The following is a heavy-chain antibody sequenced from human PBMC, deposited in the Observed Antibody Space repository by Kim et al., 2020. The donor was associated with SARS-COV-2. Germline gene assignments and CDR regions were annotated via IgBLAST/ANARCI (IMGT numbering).Heavy chain of an antibody. J-gene: IGHJ3*02. D-gene: IGHD3-16*02. V-gene: IGHV3-73*01. CDR3: ISAYDYIWGSYRDAFDI. Sequence: VTGRFTISRDDSNNTAYLQMNSLKTEDTAVYYCISAYDYIWGSYRDAFDIWGQGTMVTVSS.